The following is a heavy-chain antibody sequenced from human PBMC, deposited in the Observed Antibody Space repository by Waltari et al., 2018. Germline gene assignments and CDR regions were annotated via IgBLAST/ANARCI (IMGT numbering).Heavy chain of an antibody. D-gene: IGHD3-10*01. CDR1: GGSISSSSHF. V-gene: IGHV4-39*01. J-gene: IGHJ5*02. Sequence: QLQLQESGPGLVEPSETLSLTCTASGGSISSSSHFWAWIRRPPGKGLEWIGSIYYSGGTFYNPSLKSRVTIPVDTSKNQFSLKLTSVTAADTAEYYCARIGSVNWFDPWGQGILVTASS. CDR2: IYYSGGT. CDR3: ARIGSVNWFDP.